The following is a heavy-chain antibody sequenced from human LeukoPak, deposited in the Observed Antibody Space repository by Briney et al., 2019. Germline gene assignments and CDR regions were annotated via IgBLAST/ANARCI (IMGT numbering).Heavy chain of an antibody. CDR1: GFTFSTCA. D-gene: IGHD3-3*01. J-gene: IGHJ5*02. CDR3: VREVYDGNWLDP. CDR2: ISGNGDTT. Sequence: GGSLRLSRAASGFTFSTCAMHWVRQTQGKGLESVAAISGNGDTTYYANSLKGRFTISRDNSKNTLYLHMGSLRPEDVAVYYCVREVYDGNWLDPWGQGTLVTVSS. V-gene: IGHV3-64*01.